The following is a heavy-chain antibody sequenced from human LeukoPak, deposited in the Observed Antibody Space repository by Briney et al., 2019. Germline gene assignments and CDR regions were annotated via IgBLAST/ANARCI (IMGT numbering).Heavy chain of an antibody. D-gene: IGHD2-21*02. CDR3: TRGLVVVTAYDAFDI. V-gene: IGHV3-30*03. J-gene: IGHJ3*02. CDR1: GFTFSSYG. Sequence: GGSLRLSCAASGFTFSSYGMHWVRQAPGKGLEWVAVISYDGSNKYYADSVKGRFTISRDNSKNTLYLQMNSLRAEDTAVYYCTRGLVVVTAYDAFDIWGQGTMVTVSS. CDR2: ISYDGSNK.